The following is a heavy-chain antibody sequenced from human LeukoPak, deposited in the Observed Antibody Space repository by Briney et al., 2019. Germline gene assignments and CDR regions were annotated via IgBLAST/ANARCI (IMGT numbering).Heavy chain of an antibody. Sequence: ASVKVSCKASGYTFTSYGISWVRQAPGQGLEWMGWINTNTGNPTYAQGFTGRFVFSLDTSVSTAYLQISSLKAEDTAVYYCAVGSIVVVPTYWGQGTLVTVSS. CDR1: GYTFTSYG. V-gene: IGHV7-4-1*02. CDR2: INTNTGNP. D-gene: IGHD2-15*01. J-gene: IGHJ4*02. CDR3: AVGSIVVVPTY.